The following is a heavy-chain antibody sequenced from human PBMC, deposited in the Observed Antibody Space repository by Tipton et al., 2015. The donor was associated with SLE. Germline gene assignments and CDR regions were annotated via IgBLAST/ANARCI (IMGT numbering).Heavy chain of an antibody. CDR2: INPNSGGT. CDR1: GYTFTGYY. V-gene: IGHV1-2*06. J-gene: IGHJ3*02. D-gene: IGHD3-22*01. CDR3: ARDITMIVVPGFDSAFDI. Sequence: QVQLVQSGPEVKKPGASVKVSCKASGYTFTGYYMHWVRQAPGQGLEWMGRINPNSGGTNYAQKFQGRVTMTRDTSISTAYMELSRLRSDATAVYYCARDITMIVVPGFDSAFDIWGQGTMVTVSS.